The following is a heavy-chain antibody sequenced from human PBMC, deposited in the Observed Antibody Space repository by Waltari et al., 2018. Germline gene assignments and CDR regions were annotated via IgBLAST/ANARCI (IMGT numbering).Heavy chain of an antibody. CDR3: ARYSWSYSGSSAINWFDP. CDR2: IYYSGST. D-gene: IGHD6-6*01. J-gene: IGHJ5*02. Sequence: QVQLQESGPGLVKPSQTLSLTCTVSGGSISSGDYYWSCIRQSPGKGLEWIGYIYYSGSTNYNPYLKSRVTISVDTSKNQFSLNLSSVTAADTAVYFCARYSWSYSGSSAINWFDPWGQGTLVTVSS. CDR1: GGSISSGDYY. V-gene: IGHV4-30-4*08.